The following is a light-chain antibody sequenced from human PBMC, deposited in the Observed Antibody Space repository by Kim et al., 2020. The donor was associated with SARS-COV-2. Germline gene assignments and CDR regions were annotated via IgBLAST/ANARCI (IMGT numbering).Light chain of an antibody. CDR1: QGINNF. CDR2: DTS. J-gene: IGKJ2*01. V-gene: IGKV1-16*01. CDR3: QQYDSYPYT. Sequence: SASIGDRVTITCRASQGINNFLAWFQQSPGKAPKSLIFDTSTLQSGVPSRFSGSGSGTNFTLTIISLQPEDFATYYCQQYDSYPYTFGQGTKLEI.